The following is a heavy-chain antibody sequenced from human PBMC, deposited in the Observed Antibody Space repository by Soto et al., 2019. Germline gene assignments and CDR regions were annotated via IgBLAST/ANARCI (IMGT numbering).Heavy chain of an antibody. CDR2: IIPIFTTT. CDR1: GGTFSNHA. V-gene: IGHV1-69*12. CDR3: AREVAADGTFREDVFDI. D-gene: IGHD6-13*01. J-gene: IGHJ3*02. Sequence: QVHLVQSGAEVKKPGSSVKVSCKASGGTFSNHAINWVRQAPGQGLEWMGRIIPIFTTTNYAQKFQGRVTSTADEATITAYMALSSLKHDGTAVYYCAREVAADGTFREDVFDIWGQGTLVTVSS.